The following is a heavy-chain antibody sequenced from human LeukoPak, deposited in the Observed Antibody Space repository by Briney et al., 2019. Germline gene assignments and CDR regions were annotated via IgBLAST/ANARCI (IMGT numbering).Heavy chain of an antibody. D-gene: IGHD3-22*01. CDR2: IKQDGSEK. Sequence: GGSLRLSCAASGFTFSSYWMSWVRQAPGKGLEWVANIKQDGSEKYYVDSVKGRFTISRDNAKNSLYLQMNSLRAEDTAVYYCAKDPSRFSGYWDYYYYGMDVWGQGTTVTVSS. V-gene: IGHV3-7*01. CDR1: GFTFSSYW. CDR3: AKDPSRFSGYWDYYYYGMDV. J-gene: IGHJ6*02.